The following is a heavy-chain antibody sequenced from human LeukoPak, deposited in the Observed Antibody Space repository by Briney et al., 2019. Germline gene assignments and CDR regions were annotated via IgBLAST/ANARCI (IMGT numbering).Heavy chain of an antibody. D-gene: IGHD4-23*01. CDR1: GFTFSSYA. Sequence: GGSLRLSCAASGFTFSSYAMSWVRQAPGKGLEWVSAISGSGGSTYYADSVKGRFTISRDNSKNTLYLQMNSLRAEDTAVYYCAKPDDYGGNLAYYYYGMDVWGQGTTVTVSS. V-gene: IGHV3-23*01. J-gene: IGHJ6*02. CDR3: AKPDDYGGNLAYYYYGMDV. CDR2: ISGSGGST.